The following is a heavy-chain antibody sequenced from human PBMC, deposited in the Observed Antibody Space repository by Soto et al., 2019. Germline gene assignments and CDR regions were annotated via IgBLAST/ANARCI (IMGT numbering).Heavy chain of an antibody. Sequence: QVQLQESGPGLVKPSETLSLTCTVSGGSVSSGSYYWSWIRQPPGKGLEWIGYIYYSGSTNYNPSLKSRVNISVDTSKNQFSLKLSSVTAADTAVYYCARQVAGTVRWGQGTLVTVSS. CDR1: GGSVSSGSYY. V-gene: IGHV4-61*01. CDR2: IYYSGST. J-gene: IGHJ4*02. D-gene: IGHD6-19*01. CDR3: ARQVAGTVR.